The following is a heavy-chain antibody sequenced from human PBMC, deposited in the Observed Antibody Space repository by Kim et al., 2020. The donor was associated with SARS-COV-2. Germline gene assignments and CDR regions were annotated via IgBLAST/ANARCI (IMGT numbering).Heavy chain of an antibody. V-gene: IGHV4-34*01. Sequence: TNYNPSLKSRVTISVDTSKNQFSLKLSSVTAADTAVYYCARRNYGSGVDYWGQGTLVTVSS. J-gene: IGHJ4*02. CDR3: ARRNYGSGVDY. D-gene: IGHD3-10*01. CDR2: T.